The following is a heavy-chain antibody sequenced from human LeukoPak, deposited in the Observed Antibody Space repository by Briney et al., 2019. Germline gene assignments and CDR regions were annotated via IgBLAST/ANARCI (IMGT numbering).Heavy chain of an antibody. Sequence: SETLSLTCTVSGGSISSYYWSWIRQPPGKGLEWIGYIYYSGGTNYNPSLKSRVTTPVDTSKNQFSLKLSSVTAADTAVYYCARLSTVTTSFDYWGQGTLVTVSS. CDR3: ARLSTVTTSFDY. J-gene: IGHJ4*02. CDR1: GGSISSYY. CDR2: IYYSGGT. V-gene: IGHV4-59*01. D-gene: IGHD4-11*01.